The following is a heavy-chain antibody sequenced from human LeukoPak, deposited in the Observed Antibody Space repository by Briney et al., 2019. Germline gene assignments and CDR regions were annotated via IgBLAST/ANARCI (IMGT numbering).Heavy chain of an antibody. Sequence: ASVKVSCKASGYTFTSYDINWVRQATGQGLEWMGWMNPNSGNTGYAQKFQGRVTITRNTSISTAYMELSSLRSEDTAVYYCARAGSSSGWYYYYMDVWGKGTTVTVSS. D-gene: IGHD6-19*01. V-gene: IGHV1-8*03. CDR3: ARAGSSSGWYYYYMDV. CDR1: GYTFTSYD. J-gene: IGHJ6*03. CDR2: MNPNSGNT.